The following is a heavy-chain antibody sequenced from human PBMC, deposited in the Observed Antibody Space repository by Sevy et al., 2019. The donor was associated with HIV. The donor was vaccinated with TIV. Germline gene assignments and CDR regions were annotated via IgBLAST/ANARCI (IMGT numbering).Heavy chain of an antibody. J-gene: IGHJ6*03. Sequence: GGSLRLSCAASGFTFSSYEMNWVRQAPGKGLEWVSYISSSGSTIYYADSVKGRFTISRDNTKNSLYLQMNSLRAEDTAVYYWSRDLRVRGVIISSSFRPEINYYYYYMDVWGKGTTVTVSS. V-gene: IGHV3-48*03. D-gene: IGHD3-10*01. CDR1: GFTFSSYE. CDR2: ISSSGSTI. CDR3: SRDLRVRGVIISSSFRPEINYYYYYMDV.